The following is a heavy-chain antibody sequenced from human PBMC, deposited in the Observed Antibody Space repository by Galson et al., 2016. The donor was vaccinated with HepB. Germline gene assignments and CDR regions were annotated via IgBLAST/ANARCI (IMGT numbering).Heavy chain of an antibody. D-gene: IGHD2-21*01. CDR1: GFSLRTRGQC. CDR3: ARIAYCGGDPLDY. J-gene: IGHJ4*02. V-gene: IGHV2-70*11. Sequence: PALVKPTQTLTLTCTFSGFSLRTRGQCVSWIRQPPGKALEWLARIDWDDKEYYSTSLKTRLTISKDTSKNQVVLTMTNVDPVDTATYYCARIAYCGGDPLDYWGQGSLVTVSS. CDR2: IDWDDKE.